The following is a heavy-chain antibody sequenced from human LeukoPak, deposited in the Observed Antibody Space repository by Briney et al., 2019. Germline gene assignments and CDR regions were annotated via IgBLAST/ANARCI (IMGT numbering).Heavy chain of an antibody. CDR1: GFTFNTYA. D-gene: IGHD1-26*01. V-gene: IGHV3-23*01. CDR2: ITGSGGST. J-gene: IGHJ3*02. CDR3: ARPLTLGANDAFDI. Sequence: GGSLRLSCAASGFTFNTYAMSWVRQAPGKGLEWVSSITGSGGSTYYADSVKGRFTISRDNSKNTLYLQMNSLRAEDTAVYYCARPLTLGANDAFDIWGQGTLVTVSS.